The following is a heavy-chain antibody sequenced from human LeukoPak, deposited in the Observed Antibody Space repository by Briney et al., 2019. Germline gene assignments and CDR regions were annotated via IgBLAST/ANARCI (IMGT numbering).Heavy chain of an antibody. CDR3: SKDPNGDYVGAFDM. D-gene: IGHD4-17*01. Sequence: GGSLRLSCAASGVTLSDHHMDWVRQAPGKGLEWVSSITGSGRGTYYADSVKGRFSVSRDNSQNTVFLHMNSLRADDTASYYCSKDPNGDYVGAFDMWGPGTMVTVSS. CDR1: GVTLSDHH. CDR2: ITGSGRGT. J-gene: IGHJ3*02. V-gene: IGHV3-23*01.